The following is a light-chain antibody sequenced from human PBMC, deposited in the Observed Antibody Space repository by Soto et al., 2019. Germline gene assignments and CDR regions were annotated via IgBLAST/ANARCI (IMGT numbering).Light chain of an antibody. J-gene: IGLJ1*01. V-gene: IGLV2-8*01. CDR3: NSYAGSNNYV. Sequence: QSALTQTPSASGSRGQSVTISCTGTSSDIGAYDSVSWYQHHPGKAPRALIYEVSKRPSGVPDRFSGSKSGNTASLTVSGLQTEGEADYYCNSYAGSNNYVFGTGTKLTVL. CDR2: EVS. CDR1: SSDIGAYDS.